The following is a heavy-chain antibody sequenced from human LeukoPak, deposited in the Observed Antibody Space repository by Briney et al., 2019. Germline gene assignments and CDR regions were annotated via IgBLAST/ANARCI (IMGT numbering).Heavy chain of an antibody. J-gene: IGHJ3*02. V-gene: IGHV1-69*13. CDR3: ARVVGIAVDDAFDI. CDR2: IIPIFGTA. D-gene: IGHD6-19*01. Sequence: SVKVSCKASGGTFSSYAISWVRQAPGQGLEWMGGIIPIFGTANYAQKFQGRVTITADESTSTAYMELSSLRSEDTAVYYCARVVGIAVDDAFDIWGQGTMVTVSS. CDR1: GGTFSSYA.